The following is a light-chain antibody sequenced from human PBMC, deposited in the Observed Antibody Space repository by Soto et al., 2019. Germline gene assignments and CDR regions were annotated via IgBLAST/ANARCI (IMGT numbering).Light chain of an antibody. J-gene: IGLJ3*02. V-gene: IGLV2-11*01. CDR3: CSFAGSYTFWV. Sequence: QSALTQPRSVSGSPGQSVTISCTGTSSDVGDYNYVSWYQQYPGKAPKLVIYDVSKRPSGVPDRFSGSKSGNTASLTISGLQAEDEADYYCCSFAGSYTFWVFGGGTKVT. CDR2: DVS. CDR1: SSDVGDYNY.